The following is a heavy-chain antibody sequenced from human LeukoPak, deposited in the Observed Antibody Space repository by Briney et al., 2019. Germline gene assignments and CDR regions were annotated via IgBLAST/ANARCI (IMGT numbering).Heavy chain of an antibody. J-gene: IGHJ4*02. D-gene: IGHD6-19*01. CDR2: ISPYNGNT. CDR1: GYDFTSVG. V-gene: IGHV1-18*01. CDR3: ARAGPGSGWYFDY. Sequence: SVKVSCKASGYDFTSVGITWVRRAPGQGLEWMGWISPYNGNTRYAQKFQGRVAMTTDTSTTTAYMELRGLRFNDTAVYYCARAGPGSGWYFDYWGQGTLVTVSS.